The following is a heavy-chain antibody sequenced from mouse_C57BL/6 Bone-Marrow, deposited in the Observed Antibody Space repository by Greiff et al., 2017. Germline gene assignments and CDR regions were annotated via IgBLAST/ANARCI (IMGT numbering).Heavy chain of an antibody. D-gene: IGHD1-1*01. Sequence: VQLQQSGPELVKPGASVKISCKASGYSFTGYYMNWVKQSPEKSLEWIGEINPSTGGTTYNQKFKAKATLTVDKSSSTAYMQLKSLTSEDSAVYYGARSHYYGSSYDAMDYWGQGTSVTVSS. CDR2: INPSTGGT. J-gene: IGHJ4*01. CDR1: GYSFTGYY. CDR3: ARSHYYGSSYDAMDY. V-gene: IGHV1-42*01.